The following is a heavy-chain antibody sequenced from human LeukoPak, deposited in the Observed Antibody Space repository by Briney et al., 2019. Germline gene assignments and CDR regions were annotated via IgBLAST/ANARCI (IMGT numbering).Heavy chain of an antibody. Sequence: ASVKVCCKASGYTFTKYGISWVRQAPGQGREWMGWISAYNGNTNYAQKLQGRVTMTTDTSTSTAYMELRSLRSDDTAVYYCAREEPTFGSGSYSSYWGQGTLVTVSS. CDR1: GYTFTKYG. CDR3: AREEPTFGSGSYSSY. CDR2: ISAYNGNT. D-gene: IGHD3-10*01. V-gene: IGHV1-18*01. J-gene: IGHJ4*02.